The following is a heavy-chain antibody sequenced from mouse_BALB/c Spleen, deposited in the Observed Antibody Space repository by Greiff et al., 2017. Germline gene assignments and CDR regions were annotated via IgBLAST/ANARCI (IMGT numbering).Heavy chain of an antibody. D-gene: IGHD2-3*01. CDR3: ARALYVDY. V-gene: IGHV5-6-3*01. CDR1: GFTFSSYG. Sequence: EVKVVESGGGLVQPGGSLKLSCAASGFTFSSYGMSWVRQTPDKRLELVATINSNGGSTYYPDSVKGRFTISRDNAKNTLYLQMSSLKSEDTAMYYCARALYVDYWGQGTTLTVSS. J-gene: IGHJ2*01. CDR2: INSNGGST.